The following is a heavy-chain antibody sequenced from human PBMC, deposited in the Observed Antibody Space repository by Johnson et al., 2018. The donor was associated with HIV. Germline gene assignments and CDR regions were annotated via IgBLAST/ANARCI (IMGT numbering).Heavy chain of an antibody. CDR2: IYSGGRT. CDR1: GFTVSNNF. D-gene: IGHD3-9*01. CDR3: AKDLRVFDWFNAYDAFDI. V-gene: IGHV3-66*01. J-gene: IGHJ3*02. Sequence: VQLVESGGGLVKPGGSLRLSCVASGFTVSNNFMSWVRQAPGKGLEWVSVIYSGGRTYYADYVKGRFTISRDNSKNTLYLQMNSLRADDTAVYYCAKDLRVFDWFNAYDAFDIWGQGTMVTVSS.